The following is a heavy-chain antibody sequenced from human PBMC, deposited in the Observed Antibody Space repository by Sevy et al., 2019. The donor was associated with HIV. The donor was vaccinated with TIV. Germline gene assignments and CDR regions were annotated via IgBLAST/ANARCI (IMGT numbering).Heavy chain of an antibody. D-gene: IGHD3-22*01. V-gene: IGHV3-30*18. CDR2: TSYDGSNK. Sequence: GGSLRLSCAASVFTFSNYGIHWVRQAPGKGLEWVAVTSYDGSNKYYADSVKGRFTISRDNSRNTLYLQMNSLRAEDSAVYYCAKLPFITGDSNEAYWGQGTLVTVSS. CDR1: VFTFSNYG. CDR3: AKLPFITGDSNEAY. J-gene: IGHJ4*02.